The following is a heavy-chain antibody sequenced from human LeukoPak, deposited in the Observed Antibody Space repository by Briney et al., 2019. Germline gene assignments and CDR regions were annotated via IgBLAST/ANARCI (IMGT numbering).Heavy chain of an antibody. CDR3: AKVPKASMVLTPHWFDP. V-gene: IGHV3-7*01. Sequence: PGGSLRLSCAASGFSFSTYWMSWVRQAPGQGLEWVASIKYDASEKHYVDSVKGRFTISRDNGKNSLSLQMNSLRAEDTAVYYCAKVPKASMVLTPHWFDPWGQGTLVTVSS. CDR1: GFSFSTYW. J-gene: IGHJ5*02. D-gene: IGHD3-10*01. CDR2: IKYDASEK.